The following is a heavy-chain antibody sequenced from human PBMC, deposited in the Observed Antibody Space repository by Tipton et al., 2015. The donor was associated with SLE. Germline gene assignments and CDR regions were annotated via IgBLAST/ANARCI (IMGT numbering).Heavy chain of an antibody. Sequence: SLRLSCAASGFTFSSCPLHLVRQAPGKGLEWVAVISTDGSNKYYTDSVKGRVTISRDNSKKTLYLQMNSLRGEDTAVYYCARDLVGATEGLDQWGQGTLVTVSS. D-gene: IGHD1-26*01. V-gene: IGHV3-30*07. J-gene: IGHJ4*02. CDR3: ARDLVGATEGLDQ. CDR1: GFTFSSCP. CDR2: ISTDGSNK.